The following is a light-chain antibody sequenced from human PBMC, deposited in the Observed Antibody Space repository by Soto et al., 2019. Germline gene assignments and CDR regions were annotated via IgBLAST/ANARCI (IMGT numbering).Light chain of an antibody. CDR3: QQYDKNFNPDT. CDR2: GAS. CDR1: RSVSTN. V-gene: IGKV3-15*01. Sequence: DIILTQSPAIVSVSPGERATLSCRASRSVSTNLAWYQHKHGQAPRLLIYGASTRVTDIPARFSGSGSGTDFTLTMKYLKAEDFGVYNFQQYDKNFNPDTFGGGTKVEI. J-gene: IGKJ4*01.